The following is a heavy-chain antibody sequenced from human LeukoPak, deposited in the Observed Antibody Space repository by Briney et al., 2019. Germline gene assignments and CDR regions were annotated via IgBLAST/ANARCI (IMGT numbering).Heavy chain of an antibody. J-gene: IGHJ6*02. Sequence: GGSLRLSCAASGFAFGSHWMHWVRQAPGKGLEWVSVVYSGGSTYYADSVKGRFTISRDNSKNTLYLQMSSLRDEDTAVYFCARHFGVISKGVYYYYYGLDVWGQGTTVTVSS. V-gene: IGHV3-66*04. D-gene: IGHD3-3*01. CDR2: VYSGGST. CDR1: GFAFGSHW. CDR3: ARHFGVISKGVYYYYYGLDV.